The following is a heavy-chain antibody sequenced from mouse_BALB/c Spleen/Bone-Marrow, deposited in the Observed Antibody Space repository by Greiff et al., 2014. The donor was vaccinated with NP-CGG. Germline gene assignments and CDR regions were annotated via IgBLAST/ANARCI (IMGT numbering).Heavy chain of an antibody. V-gene: IGHV1S137*01. J-gene: IGHJ4*01. CDR3: ARSGKVRNAMDY. CDR2: ISGYYGDA. D-gene: IGHD2-14*01. CDR1: GYTFTDHA. Sequence: QVQLQQPGAKLVRPGVSVKISCKGSGYTFTDHAVHWVKRSHAKSLEWIGVISGYYGDAIYNQKFKGKATMTVDKSSSTAYMELARLTSKDSAIYYCARSGKVRNAMDYWGQGTSVTVSS.